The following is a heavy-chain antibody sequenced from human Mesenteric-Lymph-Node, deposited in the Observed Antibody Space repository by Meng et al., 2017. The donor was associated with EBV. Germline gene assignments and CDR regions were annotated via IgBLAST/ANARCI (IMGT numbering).Heavy chain of an antibody. CDR2: INPNTDGT. V-gene: IGHV1-2*06. CDR3: ARDLTGWRERYFDS. CDR1: GYTFSSYF. D-gene: IGHD1-14*01. Sequence: QVQLVQSGAEVKKPGASVKVSCKASGYTFSSYFIHWVRQAPGQGPEWMGRINPNTDGTNYAQKFQGRVTMTRDTSISTAYMELNSLTSDDTAKYYCARDLTGWRERYFDSWGHGTLVTVSS. J-gene: IGHJ4*01.